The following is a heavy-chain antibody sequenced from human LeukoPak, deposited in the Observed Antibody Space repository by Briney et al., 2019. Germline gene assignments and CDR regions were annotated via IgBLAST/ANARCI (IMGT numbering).Heavy chain of an antibody. Sequence: PGGSLRLSCAASGFTFSTYSMNWVRQAPGKGLEWVSSISSGSSYIYYADSVKGRFTISRDNAKNSLHLQMNSLRAEDTAVYYCARVGTPQTGLFAFDIWGQGIMVTVSS. V-gene: IGHV3-21*01. J-gene: IGHJ3*02. D-gene: IGHD2-15*01. CDR2: ISSGSSYI. CDR3: ARVGTPQTGLFAFDI. CDR1: GFTFSTYS.